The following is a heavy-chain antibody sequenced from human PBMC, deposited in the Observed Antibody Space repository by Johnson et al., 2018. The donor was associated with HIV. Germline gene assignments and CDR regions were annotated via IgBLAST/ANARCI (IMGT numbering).Heavy chain of an antibody. CDR1: GFTVSSNY. Sequence: VQLVESGGGLIQPGGSLRLSCAASGFTVSSNYMSWVRQAPGKGLEWVSVIYSGGSTFYADSVKGRFTIPRDNSKNTLYLQMNSLGAEDTALYYCASEAKHHVGANRVSSFDIWGQGTMVTVSA. J-gene: IGHJ3*02. CDR3: ASEAKHHVGANRVSSFDI. CDR2: IYSGGST. V-gene: IGHV3-53*01. D-gene: IGHD1-26*01.